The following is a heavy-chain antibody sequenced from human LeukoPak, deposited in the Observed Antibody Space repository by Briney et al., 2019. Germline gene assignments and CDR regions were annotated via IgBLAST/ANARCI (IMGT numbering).Heavy chain of an antibody. CDR2: IYYSGST. Sequence: SETLSLTCTVSGGSISSYYWSWIRQPPGKGLEWIGYIYYSGSTNYNPSLKSRVTISVDTSKNQFSLKLSSVTAADTAVYYCARRVLRYFDWSTRGATPYNWFDPWGQGTLVTVSS. CDR1: GGSISSYY. D-gene: IGHD3-9*01. CDR3: ARRVLRYFDWSTRGATPYNWFDP. V-gene: IGHV4-59*12. J-gene: IGHJ5*02.